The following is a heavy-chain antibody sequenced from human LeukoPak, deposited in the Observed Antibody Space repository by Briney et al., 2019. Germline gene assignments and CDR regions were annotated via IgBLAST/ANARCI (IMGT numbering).Heavy chain of an antibody. CDR3: ARDYIEYEAAEGSFGGVMGPHGMDV. CDR2: ISGSGGST. D-gene: IGHD3-16*01. Sequence: PGGSLRLSCAASGFTFSSYAMSWVRQAPGKGLEWVSAISGSGGSTYYADSVKGRFTISRDNAKNSLYLQMNSLRDEDTAVSYCARDYIEYEAAEGSFGGVMGPHGMDVWGQGTTVTVSS. J-gene: IGHJ6*02. V-gene: IGHV3-23*01. CDR1: GFTFSSYA.